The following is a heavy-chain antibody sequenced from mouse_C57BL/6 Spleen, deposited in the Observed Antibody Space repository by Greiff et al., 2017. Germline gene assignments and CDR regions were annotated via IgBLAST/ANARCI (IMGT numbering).Heavy chain of an antibody. Sequence: VQLQQSGAELVRPGASVKLSCTASGFNIKDDYMHWVKQRPEQGLEWIGWIDPENGDTEYASKFQGKATITAETSSNTAYLQLSSLTSEDTAVYYCTTRGTGTGAMDYWGQGTSVTVSS. V-gene: IGHV14-4*01. CDR1: GFNIKDDY. D-gene: IGHD4-1*01. J-gene: IGHJ4*01. CDR2: IDPENGDT. CDR3: TTRGTGTGAMDY.